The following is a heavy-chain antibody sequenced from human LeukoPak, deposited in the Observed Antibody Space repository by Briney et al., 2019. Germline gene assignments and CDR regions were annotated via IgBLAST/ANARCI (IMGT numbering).Heavy chain of an antibody. CDR3: ARDFSTAYWYFDL. Sequence: GGSLRLFCAASGFTVSSNYMSWVRQAPGKGLEWVSVIYSGGGTYYADSVKGRFTISRDNSKNTLYLQMNSLRAEDTAVYYCARDFSTAYWYFDLWGRGTLVTVSS. CDR1: GFTVSSNY. D-gene: IGHD2/OR15-2a*01. CDR2: IYSGGGT. J-gene: IGHJ2*01. V-gene: IGHV3-53*01.